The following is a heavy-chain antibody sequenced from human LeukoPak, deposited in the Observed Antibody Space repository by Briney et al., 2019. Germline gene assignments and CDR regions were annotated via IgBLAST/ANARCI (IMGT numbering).Heavy chain of an antibody. V-gene: IGHV3-21*01. D-gene: IGHD6-19*01. Sequence: GGSLRLSCAASGFTFNTYTMNWVRQAPGKGLEWVSSISSSSSYIYYADSVKGRFTISRDNAKNSLYLQMNSLGAEDTAVYYCARASIRYSSGWSREEDYWGQGTLVTVSS. CDR1: GFTFNTYT. CDR3: ARASIRYSSGWSREEDY. CDR2: ISSSSSYI. J-gene: IGHJ4*02.